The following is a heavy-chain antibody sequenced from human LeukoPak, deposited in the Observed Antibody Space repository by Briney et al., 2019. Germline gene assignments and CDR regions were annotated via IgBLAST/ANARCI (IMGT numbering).Heavy chain of an antibody. CDR2: IYYSGTT. Sequence: SETLSLTCTVSGGSISSYYWSWIRQPPRKGLEWIGYIYYSGTTNYNPSLKSRVTISLDTSKNQFSLKLSSVTAADTAVYYCARRPSNTRDWYFDFWGRGTLVTVSS. J-gene: IGHJ2*01. CDR3: ARRPSNTRDWYFDF. CDR1: GGSISSYY. V-gene: IGHV4-59*08. D-gene: IGHD3-10*01.